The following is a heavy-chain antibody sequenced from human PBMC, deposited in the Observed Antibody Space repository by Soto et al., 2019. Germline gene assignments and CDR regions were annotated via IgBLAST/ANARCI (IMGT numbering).Heavy chain of an antibody. V-gene: IGHV1-3*01. CDR2: INAGVDGT. CDR3: AREVPGVTSFDY. J-gene: IGHJ4*02. D-gene: IGHD3-10*01. CDR1: GYASLSHA. Sequence: QVQLVQSGPEMRQPGASVKVSSKATGYASLSHAMHWVRQVPGQLYEWLGWINAGVDGTMYSERFQDRIRITRDTSANTVYMELNALTSEDTAVYYCAREVPGVTSFDYWGQGTLVIVSS.